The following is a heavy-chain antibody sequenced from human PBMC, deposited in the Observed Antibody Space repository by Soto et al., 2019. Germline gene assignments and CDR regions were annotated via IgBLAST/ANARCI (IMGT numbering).Heavy chain of an antibody. CDR2: IIPIFGTA. Sequence: QVQLVQSGAEVKKPGSSVKVSCKASGGTFSSYAISWVRQAPGQELEWMGGIIPIFGTANNAQKFQGRVTITADESTSTAYMELSSLRSEDTAVYYCARDSAYYDSSGYFAYWGQGTLVTVSS. V-gene: IGHV1-69*01. CDR3: ARDSAYYDSSGYFAY. J-gene: IGHJ4*02. D-gene: IGHD3-22*01. CDR1: GGTFSSYA.